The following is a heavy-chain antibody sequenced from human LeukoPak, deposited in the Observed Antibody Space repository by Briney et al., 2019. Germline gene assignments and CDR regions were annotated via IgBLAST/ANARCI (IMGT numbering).Heavy chain of an antibody. CDR3: ASFSYYYDSSGYPGDAFDI. D-gene: IGHD3-22*01. CDR2: ISSSSSYI. CDR1: GFTFSSYS. Sequence: PGGSLRLSCAASGFTFSSYSMNWVRQAPGKGLEWVSSISSSSSYIYYADSVKGRFTISRDNAKNSLYLQMNSLRAEDTAVYYCASFSYYYDSSGYPGDAFDIWGQGTMVTVSS. J-gene: IGHJ3*02. V-gene: IGHV3-21*04.